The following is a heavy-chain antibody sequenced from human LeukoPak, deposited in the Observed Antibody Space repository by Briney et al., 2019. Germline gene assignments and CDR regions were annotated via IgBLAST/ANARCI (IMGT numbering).Heavy chain of an antibody. Sequence: PGGSLRLSCAASGFTFSSYSMNWVRQAPGKGLEWVSSISSSSSYIYYADSVKGRFTISRDNAKNSLYLQMNSLRAEDTAVYYCARDHRLGSSSWYWFDPWGQGTLATVSS. CDR2: ISSSSSYI. D-gene: IGHD6-13*01. V-gene: IGHV3-21*01. CDR3: ARDHRLGSSSWYWFDP. CDR1: GFTFSSYS. J-gene: IGHJ5*02.